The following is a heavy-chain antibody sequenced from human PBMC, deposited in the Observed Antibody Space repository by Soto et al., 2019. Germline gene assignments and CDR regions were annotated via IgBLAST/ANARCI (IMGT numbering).Heavy chain of an antibody. Sequence: PGGSLRLSCAASGFTVSSNYMSWVRQAPGKGLEWVSVIYSGGSTYYADSLKGRFAISRDNSKNTLYLQMNSLRAEDTAVYYCARQGGYCSSTSCSTPFDYWGQGTLVTVSS. D-gene: IGHD2-2*01. J-gene: IGHJ4*02. CDR1: GFTVSSNY. CDR2: IYSGGST. CDR3: ARQGGYCSSTSCSTPFDY. V-gene: IGHV3-53*01.